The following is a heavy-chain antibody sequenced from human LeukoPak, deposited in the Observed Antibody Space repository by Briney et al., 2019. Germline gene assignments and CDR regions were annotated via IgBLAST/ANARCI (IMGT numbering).Heavy chain of an antibody. Sequence: SETLSLTCAVYGGSFSGYYWSWIRQPPGKGLEWIGEINHSGSTNYNPSLKSRVTISVDTSKNQFSLKLSSVTAADTAVYYCARKGDLFRNAFDIWGQGTMGTVSS. V-gene: IGHV4-34*01. CDR2: INHSGST. D-gene: IGHD3/OR15-3a*01. CDR3: ARKGDLFRNAFDI. CDR1: GGSFSGYY. J-gene: IGHJ3*02.